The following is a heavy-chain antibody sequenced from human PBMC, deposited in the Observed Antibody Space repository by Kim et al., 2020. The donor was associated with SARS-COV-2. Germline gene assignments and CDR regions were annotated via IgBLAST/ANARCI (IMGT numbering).Heavy chain of an antibody. CDR1: GFTFSSYA. CDR2: ITFDGSNK. CDR3: ARQGGRGPTYWFDP. V-gene: IGHV3-30*04. D-gene: IGHD1-26*01. J-gene: IGHJ5*02. Sequence: GGSLRLSCAASGFTFSSYAMLWVRQAPGKGLEWVAVITFDGSNKYYGDSVKGRITVSRDNSKNTLYLQMNSLRAEDTAVYYCARQGGRGPTYWFDPWGQGTLVTVPS.